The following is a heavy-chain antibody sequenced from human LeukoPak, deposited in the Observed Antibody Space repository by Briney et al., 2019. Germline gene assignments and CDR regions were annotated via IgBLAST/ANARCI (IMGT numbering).Heavy chain of an antibody. CDR3: ARRASYYDFWSGYDLYYYGMDV. CDR2: ISSSTSYI. V-gene: IGHV3-21*01. CDR1: GFTFSSYS. J-gene: IGHJ6*02. D-gene: IGHD3-3*01. Sequence: GGSLRLSCAASGFTFSSYSMNWIRQAPGEGLEWVSSISSSTSYIYYADSVKGRFTISKDNAKNSLYLQMNSLRAEDTAVYYCARRASYYDFWSGYDLYYYGMDVWGQGTTVTVSS.